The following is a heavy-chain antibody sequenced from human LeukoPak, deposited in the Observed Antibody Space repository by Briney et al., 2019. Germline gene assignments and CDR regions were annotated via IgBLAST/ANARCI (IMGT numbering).Heavy chain of an antibody. D-gene: IGHD2-15*01. J-gene: IGHJ4*02. V-gene: IGHV3-23*01. Sequence: QPGGSLRLSCAASGFTFSSYAMHWVRQAPGKGLEWVSAISGSGGSTYYADSVKGRFTISRDNSKNTLYLQMNSLRAEDTAVYYCAKDDCSGGSCYLIYFDYWGQGTLVTVSS. CDR1: GFTFSSYA. CDR3: AKDDCSGGSCYLIYFDY. CDR2: ISGSGGST.